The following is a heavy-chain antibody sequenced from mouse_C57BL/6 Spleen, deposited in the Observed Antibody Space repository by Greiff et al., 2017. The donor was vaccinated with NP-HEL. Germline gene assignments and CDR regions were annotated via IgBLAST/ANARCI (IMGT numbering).Heavy chain of an antibody. Sequence: QVQLQQPGAELVKPGASVKMSCKASGYTFTSYWITWVKQRPGQGLEWIGDIYPGSGSTNYNEKFKSKATLTVDTSSSTAYMQLSSLTSEDSAVYYGARGRGDGYYGLYFDYWGKGTTLTVSS. V-gene: IGHV1-55*01. CDR2: IYPGSGST. D-gene: IGHD2-3*01. J-gene: IGHJ2*01. CDR1: GYTFTSYW. CDR3: ARGRGDGYYGLYFDY.